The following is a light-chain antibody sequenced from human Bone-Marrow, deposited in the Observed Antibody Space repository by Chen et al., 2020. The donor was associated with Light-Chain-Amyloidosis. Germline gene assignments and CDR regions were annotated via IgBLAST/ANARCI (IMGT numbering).Light chain of an antibody. CDR2: DVS. Sequence: QSALTQPRSVSGSPGQSITISCTGPSGDVGGYYFVSWYQQHPGKAPQLIMYDVSKRPPGVPYRFSGSKSGKTASLTVHVLQAEDEADYYCSSYAGSYTWVFGGGTKLTVL. J-gene: IGLJ3*02. V-gene: IGLV2-11*01. CDR1: SGDVGGYYF. CDR3: SSYAGSYTWV.